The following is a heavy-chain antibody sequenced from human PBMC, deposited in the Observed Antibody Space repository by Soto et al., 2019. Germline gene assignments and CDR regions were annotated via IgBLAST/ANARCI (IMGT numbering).Heavy chain of an antibody. J-gene: IGHJ4*02. CDR1: GYNFTSHY. D-gene: IGHD2-21*02. CDR2: MYPSGGRT. Sequence: GASVKVSCKASGYNFTSHYMHWVRQAPGQGLESMGIMYPSGGRTIYAQKFQGRVRMTWDTSLKTAYMELSSLKSDDTAVYYCARPPGYISDWHYFDLWGQGTLVTVSS. V-gene: IGHV1-46*01. CDR3: ARPPGYISDWHYFDL.